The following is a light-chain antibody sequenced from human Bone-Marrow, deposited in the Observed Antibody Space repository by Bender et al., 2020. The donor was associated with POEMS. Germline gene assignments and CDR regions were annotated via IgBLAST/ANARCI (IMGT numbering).Light chain of an antibody. V-gene: IGLV1-36*01. CDR1: SSNIGNHG. Sequence: QSVVTQPPSLSEAPRQRVTISCSGSSSNIGNHGVNWYQQLPGEAPKLLIYYDDLLTPGVSHRFSASKSGTSASLAISELQSEDEALYYCAAWDDNVDGIIFGGGTKLTVL. CDR3: AAWDDNVDGII. CDR2: YDD. J-gene: IGLJ2*01.